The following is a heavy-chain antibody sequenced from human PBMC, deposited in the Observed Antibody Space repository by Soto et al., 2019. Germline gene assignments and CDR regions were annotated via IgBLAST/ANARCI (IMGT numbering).Heavy chain of an antibody. CDR2: ISSYNGNT. J-gene: IGHJ4*02. CDR1: GYTFSNYG. Sequence: ASVKVSCKASGYTFSNYGITWVRQAPGQGLEWLGWISSYNGNTHYARKLQGRVNMTTDTSTSTAYMELTSLKSDDTAVYYCGNGTRYYYDRRGYYLGRPYSFDYWGQGPLVTLAS. CDR3: GNGTRYYYDRRGYYLGRPYSFDY. D-gene: IGHD3-22*01. V-gene: IGHV1-18*01.